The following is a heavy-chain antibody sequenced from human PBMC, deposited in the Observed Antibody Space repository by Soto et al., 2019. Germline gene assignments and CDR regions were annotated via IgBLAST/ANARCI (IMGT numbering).Heavy chain of an antibody. CDR3: ARGGRGIAAAGSFDY. D-gene: IGHD6-13*01. CDR2: IYYSGST. CDR1: GGSISSYY. V-gene: IGHV4-59*01. J-gene: IGHJ4*02. Sequence: SSETLSLTCTVSGGSISSYYWSWIRQPPGKGLEWIGYIYYSGSTNYNPSLKSRVTISVDTSKNQFSLKLSSVTAADTAVYYCARGGRGIAAAGSFDYWGQGTLVTVSS.